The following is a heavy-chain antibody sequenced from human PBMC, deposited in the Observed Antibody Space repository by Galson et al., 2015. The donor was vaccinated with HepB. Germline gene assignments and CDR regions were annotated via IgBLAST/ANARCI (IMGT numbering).Heavy chain of an antibody. Sequence: SVKVSCKASGYTFTSYGISWVRQAPGQGLEWMGWISAYNGNTNYAQKLQGRVTMTTDTSTSTAYMELRSLRSDDTAVYYCARGYGSGSYYNWALMGGDYYYMDVWGKGTTVTVSS. D-gene: IGHD3-10*01. J-gene: IGHJ6*03. CDR3: ARGYGSGSYYNWALMGGDYYYMDV. V-gene: IGHV1-18*01. CDR1: GYTFTSYG. CDR2: ISAYNGNT.